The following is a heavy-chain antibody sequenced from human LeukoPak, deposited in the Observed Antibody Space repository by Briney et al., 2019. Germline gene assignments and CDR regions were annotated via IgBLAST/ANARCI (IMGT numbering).Heavy chain of an antibody. CDR3: TRSLDY. Sequence: GGSLRLSCAASGCTFSDYWVDWARQAPGKGLEWVANIKPDGSEIYYVDAVKGRFTISRDNAKNSLYLQMNSLRAEDTAVYYCTRSLDYWGQGTLVTVSS. V-gene: IGHV3-7*02. CDR1: GCTFSDYW. J-gene: IGHJ4*02. D-gene: IGHD2-15*01. CDR2: IKPDGSEI.